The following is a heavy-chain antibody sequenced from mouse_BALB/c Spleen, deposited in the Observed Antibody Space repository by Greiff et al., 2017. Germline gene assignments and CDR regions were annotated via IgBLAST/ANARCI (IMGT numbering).Heavy chain of an antibody. CDR2: INPYNDGT. V-gene: IGHV1-14*01. CDR1: GYTFTSYV. Sequence: VQLQQSGPELVKPGASVKMSCKASGYTFTSYVMHWVKQKPGQGLEWIGYINPYNDGTKYNEKFKGKATLTSDKSSSTAYMELSSLTSEDSAVYYCARGYGNYDAWFAYWGQGTLVTVSA. J-gene: IGHJ3*01. CDR3: ARGYGNYDAWFAY. D-gene: IGHD2-10*02.